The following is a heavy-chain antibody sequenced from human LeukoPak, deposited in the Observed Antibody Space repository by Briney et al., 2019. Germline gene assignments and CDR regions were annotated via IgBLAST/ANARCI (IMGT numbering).Heavy chain of an antibody. D-gene: IGHD5-18*01. V-gene: IGHV3-7*01. Sequence: GGTLRLSCAASGFTFSSYGMSWVRQAPGKGLEWVANRKKDGSEKYYVDSVKGRFTISRDNAKTSLYLQMNSLRAEDTAVYYCARHLSGVTGYTYGRGIDYWGQGTLVTVSS. CDR3: ARHLSGVTGYTYGRGIDY. CDR2: RKKDGSEK. CDR1: GFTFSSYG. J-gene: IGHJ4*02.